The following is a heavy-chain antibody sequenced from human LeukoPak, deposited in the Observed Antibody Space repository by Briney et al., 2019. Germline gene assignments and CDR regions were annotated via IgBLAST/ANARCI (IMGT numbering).Heavy chain of an antibody. J-gene: IGHJ3*02. CDR2: IYYSGST. CDR3: ARVIFSYGSSSANDAFDI. V-gene: IGHV4-39*07. Sequence: PSETLSLTCTVSGGSISSDNYYWGWIRQPPGKGLEWIGSIYYSGSTNYNPSLKSRVTISVDTSKNQFSLKLSSVTAADTAVYYCARVIFSYGSSSANDAFDIWGQGTMVTVSS. CDR1: GGSISSDNYY. D-gene: IGHD4-17*01.